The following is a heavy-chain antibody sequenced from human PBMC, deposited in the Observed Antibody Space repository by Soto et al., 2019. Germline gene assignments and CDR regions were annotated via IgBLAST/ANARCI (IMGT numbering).Heavy chain of an antibody. CDR3: ARPPGYISDWYYFDL. CDR2: ISPRSGGT. CDR1: GYTFIDYY. J-gene: IGHJ4*02. V-gene: IGHV1-2*02. D-gene: IGHD3-9*01. Sequence: GASVKVSCKASGYTFIDYYMHWVRQAHGQGFEWMGRISPRSGGTNYAQKFQGRVTMTWDTSLNTAYMELSSLISEDTAVYYCARPPGYISDWYYFDLWGQGTLVTVSS.